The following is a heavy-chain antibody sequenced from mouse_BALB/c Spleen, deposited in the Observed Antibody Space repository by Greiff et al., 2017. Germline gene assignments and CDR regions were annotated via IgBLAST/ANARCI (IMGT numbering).Heavy chain of an antibody. J-gene: IGHJ2*01. CDR3: ARGERYYFDY. CDR1: GFTFSDYY. CDR2: ISDGGSYT. Sequence: EVKLVESGGGLVKPGGSLKLSCAASGFTFSDYYMYWVRQTPEKRLEWVATISDGGSYTYYPDSVKGRFTISRDNAKNNLYLQMSSLKSEDTAMYYCARGERYYFDYWGQGTTLTVSS. V-gene: IGHV5-4*02.